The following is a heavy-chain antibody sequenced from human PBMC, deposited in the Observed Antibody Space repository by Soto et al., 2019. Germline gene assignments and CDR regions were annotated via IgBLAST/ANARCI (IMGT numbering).Heavy chain of an antibody. Sequence: ASVKVSCKASGYNFTSYEMHWVRQAPGQRLEWMGWINAGNGNTKYSQKFQGRVTITMDTSASTAYMELGSLRSEDTAVYYCATADSSSWDGFDYWGQGTLVTV. CDR3: ATADSSSWDGFDY. D-gene: IGHD6-13*01. CDR1: GYNFTSYE. J-gene: IGHJ4*02. CDR2: INAGNGNT. V-gene: IGHV1-3*01.